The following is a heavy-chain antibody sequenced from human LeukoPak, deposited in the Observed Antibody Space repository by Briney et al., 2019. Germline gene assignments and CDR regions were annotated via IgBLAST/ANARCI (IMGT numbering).Heavy chain of an antibody. D-gene: IGHD5-18*01. V-gene: IGHV3-30*02. CDR3: ARYSYGPFDY. Sequence: GGSLRLSCAASGFTFSSHSMNWARQAPGKGLGWVGFIRKDGSSEYYADSVEGRFTISRDNSKNRMFLQMNSLRVEDTAIYYCARYSYGPFDYWGQGTPVTVSS. CDR1: GFTFSSHS. J-gene: IGHJ4*02. CDR2: IRKDGSSE.